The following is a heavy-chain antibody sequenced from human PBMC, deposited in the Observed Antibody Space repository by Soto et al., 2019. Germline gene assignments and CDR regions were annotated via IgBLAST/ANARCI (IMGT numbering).Heavy chain of an antibody. Sequence: QVQLQQWGAGLLKPSETLSLTCAVYGGSFSGYYWSWIRQPPGKGLEWIGEINHSGSTNYNPSLQSRVTISVDTSKNQFSLKLSSVTAADTAVYYCARLDGVVVPAAPRFDYWGQGTLVTVSS. J-gene: IGHJ4*02. CDR1: GGSFSGYY. CDR3: ARLDGVVVPAAPRFDY. V-gene: IGHV4-34*01. D-gene: IGHD2-2*01. CDR2: INHSGST.